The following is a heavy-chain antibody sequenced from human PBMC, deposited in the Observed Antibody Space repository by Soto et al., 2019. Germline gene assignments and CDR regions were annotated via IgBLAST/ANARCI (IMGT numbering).Heavy chain of an antibody. CDR3: ASSKGVSYYYGMDV. V-gene: IGHV4-34*01. J-gene: IGHJ6*02. CDR2: INHSGST. D-gene: IGHD3-3*01. CDR1: GGSFSGYY. Sequence: SETLSLTSAVYGGSFSGYYWSWIRQPPGKGLEWIGEINHSGSTNYNPPLKSRVTIPVDTSKNQFSLKLSSVTAADTAVYYCASSKGVSYYYGMDVWGQGTTVTVSS.